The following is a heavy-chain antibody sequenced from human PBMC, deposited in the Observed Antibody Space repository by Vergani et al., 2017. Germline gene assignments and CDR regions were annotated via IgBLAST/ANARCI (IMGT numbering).Heavy chain of an antibody. CDR3: VKGYGSGLFDN. Sequence: EVQLVESGGGLVQPGRSLRLSCAASGFTFEDFTMHWVRQAPGKGLEWVSLISWDGESTNYADSVKGRFTISRDNSKDSLYLQMNSLRTEDTAFYYCVKGYGSGLFDNWGQGTLVTVSS. J-gene: IGHJ4*02. V-gene: IGHV3-43*01. CDR1: GFTFEDFT. D-gene: IGHD3-10*01. CDR2: ISWDGEST.